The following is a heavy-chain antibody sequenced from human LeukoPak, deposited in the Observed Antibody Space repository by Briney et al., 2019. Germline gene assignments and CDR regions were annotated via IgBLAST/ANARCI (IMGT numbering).Heavy chain of an antibody. CDR3: ARGPRRYCSSTSCLRYYFDY. D-gene: IGHD2-2*01. CDR1: GYTFNIYG. Sequence: ASVKVSCKVSGYTFNIYGISRVRQAPGQGLEWMGWISAYNGNTNYAQKFQGRVTMTTDTSTSTAYMELSSLRSEDTAVYYCARGPRRYCSSTSCLRYYFDYWGQGTLITVSS. V-gene: IGHV1-18*04. J-gene: IGHJ4*02. CDR2: ISAYNGNT.